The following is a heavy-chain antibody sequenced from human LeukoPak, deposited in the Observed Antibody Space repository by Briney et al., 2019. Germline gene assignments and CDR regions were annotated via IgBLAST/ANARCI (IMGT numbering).Heavy chain of an antibody. CDR3: ARDIELST. Sequence: GGSLRLSCAASGYMFRDAAMTWVRQAPGKGLEWVSLIASSGLNTYYADSVRGRFTISRDNSKNTLSLQMNSLRVEDTAIYYCARDIELSTWGLGTLVTVSS. D-gene: IGHD5-12*01. CDR1: GYMFRDAA. V-gene: IGHV3-23*01. J-gene: IGHJ3*01. CDR2: IASSGLNT.